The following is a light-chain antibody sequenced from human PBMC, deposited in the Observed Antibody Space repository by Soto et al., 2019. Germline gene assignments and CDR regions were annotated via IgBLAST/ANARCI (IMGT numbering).Light chain of an antibody. CDR2: EVS. CDR3: FSFTTDWNHV. Sequence: LTQPASVSGSPGQSIPMSCTGTRSYVRAYNYVSWFQQHPGTAPTLLISEVSNRPSGVSNRFSGYKSGNAASLTISGLQAEVEAHHFCFSFTTDWNHVFXTGTKV. V-gene: IGLV2-14*01. CDR1: RSYVRAYNY. J-gene: IGLJ1*01.